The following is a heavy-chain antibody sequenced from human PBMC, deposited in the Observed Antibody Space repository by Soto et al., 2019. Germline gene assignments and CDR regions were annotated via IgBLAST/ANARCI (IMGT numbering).Heavy chain of an antibody. D-gene: IGHD2-8*01. V-gene: IGHV1-2*04. CDR2: INPNSGGT. Sequence: GASLKVSCKSSGYPFTGYWIHWVRQAPGQGLEWMGWINPNSGGTNYAQKFQGWVTMTRDTSISTAYMELSRLRSDDTAVYYCARAHIGYCTNGVCSPNYYMDVWGKGTTVTVSS. CDR3: ARAHIGYCTNGVCSPNYYMDV. J-gene: IGHJ6*03. CDR1: GYPFTGYW.